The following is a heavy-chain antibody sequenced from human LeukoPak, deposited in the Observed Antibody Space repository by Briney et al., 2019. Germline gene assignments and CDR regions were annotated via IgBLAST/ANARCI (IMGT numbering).Heavy chain of an antibody. CDR3: AKDYSSGWYDY. CDR1: GFTFSSYW. V-gene: IGHV3-7*03. CDR2: INHNGNVN. Sequence: GGSLRLSCAASGFTFSSYWMNWARQAPGKGLEWVASINHNGNVNYYVDSVKGRFTISRDNAKNSLYLQMSNLRAEDTAVYYCAKDYSSGWYDYWGQGTLVTVSS. D-gene: IGHD6-19*01. J-gene: IGHJ4*02.